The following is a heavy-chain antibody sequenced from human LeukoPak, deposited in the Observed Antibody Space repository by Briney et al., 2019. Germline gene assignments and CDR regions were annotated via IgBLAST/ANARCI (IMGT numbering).Heavy chain of an antibody. J-gene: IGHJ3*02. D-gene: IGHD2-15*01. V-gene: IGHV1-69*06. CDR3: AREKARSCSGGSCYPDAFDI. CDR1: GGTFSSYA. Sequence: GASVKVSCKASGGTFSSYAISWVRQAPGQGLEWMGGIIPTFGTANYAQKFQGRVTITADKSTSTAYMELSSLRSEDTAVYYCAREKARSCSGGSCYPDAFDIWGQGTMVTVSS. CDR2: IIPTFGTA.